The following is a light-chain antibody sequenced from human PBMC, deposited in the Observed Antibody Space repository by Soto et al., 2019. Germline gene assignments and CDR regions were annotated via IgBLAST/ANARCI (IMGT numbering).Light chain of an antibody. CDR2: TTN. V-gene: IGLV1-44*01. Sequence: QPVLTQPHSASGTPGQRVTISCSGSSSNIGTSSVHWFQQLPGTAPKLLISTTNQRPSGVPERFSGSKSGTSASLAISGLQSVDEADYYCAAWDDSLNGHVFGTGTKLTVL. J-gene: IGLJ1*01. CDR1: SSNIGTSS. CDR3: AAWDDSLNGHV.